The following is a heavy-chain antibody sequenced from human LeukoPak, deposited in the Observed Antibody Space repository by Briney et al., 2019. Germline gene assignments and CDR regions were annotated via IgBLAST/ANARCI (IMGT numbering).Heavy chain of an antibody. CDR3: ARVGDSSGYFHDAFDI. Sequence: GGSLRLSCAASGFTFSDYSMNWVRQAPGKGLEWVSSISTSSGYIYYADSVKGRFTISRDNAKNSLYLQMNSLRAEDTAVYYCARVGDSSGYFHDAFDIWGQRTMVTVSS. CDR2: ISTSSGYI. CDR1: GFTFSDYS. J-gene: IGHJ3*02. D-gene: IGHD3-22*01. V-gene: IGHV3-21*01.